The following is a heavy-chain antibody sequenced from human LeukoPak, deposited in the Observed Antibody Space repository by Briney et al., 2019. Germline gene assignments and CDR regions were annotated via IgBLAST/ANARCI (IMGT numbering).Heavy chain of an antibody. V-gene: IGHV3-23*01. D-gene: IGHD3-9*01. CDR1: GFTFSSYA. Sequence: PGGSMTLACAASGFTFSSYAMSWVRQAPGNGLEWVLAISGSGGSTYYADSVKGRLTISRDNSKNTLYLQMNSRRAEDTAVYYCAKGRGYDILTGYDYWGQGTLVTVSS. CDR2: ISGSGGST. CDR3: AKGRGYDILTGYDY. J-gene: IGHJ4*02.